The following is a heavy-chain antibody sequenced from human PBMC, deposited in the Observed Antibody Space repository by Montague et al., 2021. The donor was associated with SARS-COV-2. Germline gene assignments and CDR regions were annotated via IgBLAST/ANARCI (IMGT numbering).Heavy chain of an antibody. V-gene: IGHV3-30*04. CDR3: ARVWRSSSGWYRDYYYYYGMDV. J-gene: IGHJ6*02. CDR2: ISYDGSNK. D-gene: IGHD6-19*01. CDR1: GFPFSSYA. Sequence: SLSFSASGFPFSSYAMHWVRQAPGKGLEWVAVISYDGSNKYYADSVKGRFTISRDNSKNTLYLQMNSLRAEDTAVYYCARVWRSSSGWYRDYYYYYGMDVWGQGTTVTVSS.